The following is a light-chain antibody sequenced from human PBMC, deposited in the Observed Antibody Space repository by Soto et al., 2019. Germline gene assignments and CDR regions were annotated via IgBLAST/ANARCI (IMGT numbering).Light chain of an antibody. Sequence: EIVMTQSPVTLSVSPGERATLSCGASQSVSSNLAWYQQKPGQAPRLLIYGASTRATGLPARFSGSGSGTEFTLTISSLQSEDFAVYYCQQYNIWPLTFGGGTKVEIK. J-gene: IGKJ4*01. V-gene: IGKV3-15*01. CDR1: QSVSSN. CDR2: GAS. CDR3: QQYNIWPLT.